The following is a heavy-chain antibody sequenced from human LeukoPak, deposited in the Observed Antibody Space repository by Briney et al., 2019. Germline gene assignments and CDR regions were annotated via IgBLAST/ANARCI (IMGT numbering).Heavy chain of an antibody. V-gene: IGHV3-74*01. Sequence: GGSLRLSCVGSGFMFSNYYMYWVRQAPGKGLVWVSRIKNAGIDTIYADSVKGRFTVSRDNAKDTVYLQMSSLRAEDTAVYYCARGGYGHNMDVWGEGTTVTVSS. CDR3: ARGGYGHNMDV. D-gene: IGHD5-24*01. CDR2: IKNAGIDT. J-gene: IGHJ6*03. CDR1: GFMFSNYY.